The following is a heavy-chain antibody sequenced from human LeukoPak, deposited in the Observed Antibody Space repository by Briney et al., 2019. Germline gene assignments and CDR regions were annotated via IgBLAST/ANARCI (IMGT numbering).Heavy chain of an antibody. V-gene: IGHV4-34*01. CDR2: INHSGST. J-gene: IGHJ4*02. CDR3: ARENSGWYYTLDY. Sequence: TASETLSLTCAVYGGSFSGYYWSWIRQPPGKGLEWIGEINHSGSTNYNPSLKSRVTISVDTSKNQFSLKLSSVTAADTAVYYCARENSGWYYTLDYWGQGTLVTVSS. D-gene: IGHD6-19*01. CDR1: GGSFSGYY.